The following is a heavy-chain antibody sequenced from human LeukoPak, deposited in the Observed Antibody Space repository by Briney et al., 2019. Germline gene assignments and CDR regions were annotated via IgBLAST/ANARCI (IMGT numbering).Heavy chain of an antibody. CDR3: ARGSGRGGTFDI. CDR2: IYYSGST. Sequence: SETLSLTCTVSGGSISSYYWSWIRQPPGKELEWIAYIYYSGSTNYNPSLKSRVTISVDTSKNQFSLKVISVTAADTAVYYCARGSGRGGTFDIWGQGTMVTVFS. J-gene: IGHJ3*02. D-gene: IGHD1-26*01. V-gene: IGHV4-59*01. CDR1: GGSISSYY.